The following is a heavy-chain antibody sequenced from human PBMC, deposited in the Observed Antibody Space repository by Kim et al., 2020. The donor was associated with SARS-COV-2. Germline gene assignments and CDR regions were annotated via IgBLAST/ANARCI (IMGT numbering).Heavy chain of an antibody. CDR3: ARNGRGYSSTVGGMDV. Sequence: SETLSLTCTVSGGSISSSSYYWGWIRQPPGKGLEWIGSIYYSGSTYYNPSLKSRVTISVDTSKNQFSLKLSSVTAADTAVYYCARNGRGYSSTVGGMDVWGQGTTVTVSS. CDR2: IYYSGST. V-gene: IGHV4-39*01. J-gene: IGHJ6*02. CDR1: GGSISSSSYY. D-gene: IGHD6-13*01.